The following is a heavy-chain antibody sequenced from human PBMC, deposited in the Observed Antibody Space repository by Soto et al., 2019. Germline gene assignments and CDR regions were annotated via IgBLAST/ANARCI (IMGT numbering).Heavy chain of an antibody. V-gene: IGHV3-23*01. CDR3: AKERATTTAFDY. J-gene: IGHJ4*02. D-gene: IGHD4-17*01. CDR1: GFTFSRDG. Sequence: GGSLRLSCAASGFTFSRDGMSWVRQAPGKGLEWVSLITDNGGSTYYADSVKGRFTISXXXXXXTXFXQXXSLRAXDTAVYYCAKERATTTAFDYWGQGALVTVSS. CDR2: ITDNGGST.